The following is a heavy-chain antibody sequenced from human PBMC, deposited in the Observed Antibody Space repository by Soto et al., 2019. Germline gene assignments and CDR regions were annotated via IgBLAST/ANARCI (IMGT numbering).Heavy chain of an antibody. CDR3: ARDDVHCSGSTCYEISMDV. J-gene: IGHJ6*03. Sequence: ASVKVSCKASGYTFTSYYMHWVRQAPGQGLEWMGIINPSGGSTSYAQKFQGRVTMTRDTSTSTVYMELSSLRSEDTAVYYCARDDVHCSGSTCYEISMDVWGKGTTVTVSS. D-gene: IGHD2-15*01. CDR1: GYTFTSYY. CDR2: INPSGGST. V-gene: IGHV1-46*03.